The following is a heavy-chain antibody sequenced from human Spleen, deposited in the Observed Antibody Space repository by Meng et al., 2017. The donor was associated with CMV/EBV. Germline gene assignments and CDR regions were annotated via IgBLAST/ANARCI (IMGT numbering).Heavy chain of an antibody. CDR1: GFTFSSYS. D-gene: IGHD1-26*01. CDR2: ISSSSSYI. J-gene: IGHJ6*02. CDR3: ARDGWDQAYYYYYYGMDV. V-gene: IGHV3-21*01. Sequence: GESLKISCAASGFTFSSYSMNWVRQAPGKGLEWVSSISSSSSYIYYADSVKGRFTISRDNAKNSLYLQMNSLRAEDTAVYYCARDGWDQAYYYYYYGMDVWGQGTTVTVSS.